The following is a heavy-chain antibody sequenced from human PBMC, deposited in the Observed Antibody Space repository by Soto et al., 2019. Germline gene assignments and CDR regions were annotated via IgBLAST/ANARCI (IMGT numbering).Heavy chain of an antibody. D-gene: IGHD3-16*01. Sequence: GGSLRLFCADSGFTFSSYGMHWVRQAPGKGLECVAVISYDGSNKYYADSVKGRFTISRDNSKNTLYLQMNSLRAEDTAVYYCAKVGLGAHYYYGMDVWGQGTTVTVYS. CDR2: ISYDGSNK. CDR1: GFTFSSYG. CDR3: AKVGLGAHYYYGMDV. V-gene: IGHV3-30*18. J-gene: IGHJ6*02.